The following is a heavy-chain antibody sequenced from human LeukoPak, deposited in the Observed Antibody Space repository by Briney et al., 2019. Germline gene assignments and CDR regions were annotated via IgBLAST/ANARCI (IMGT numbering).Heavy chain of an antibody. CDR2: ISSSGSTI. D-gene: IGHD4-17*01. J-gene: IGHJ3*02. Sequence: PGGSLRLSCAASVFTFSSYEMNWVRQAPGKGLEWVSYISSSGSTIHYADSVKGRFTISRDNAKNSLYLQMNSLRAEDTAVYYCARELYGGDAFDIWGQGTMVTVSS. V-gene: IGHV3-48*03. CDR3: ARELYGGDAFDI. CDR1: VFTFSSYE.